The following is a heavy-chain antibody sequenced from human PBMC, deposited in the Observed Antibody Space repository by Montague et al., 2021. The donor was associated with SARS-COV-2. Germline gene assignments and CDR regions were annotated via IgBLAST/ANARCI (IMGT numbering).Heavy chain of an antibody. V-gene: IGHV3-23*01. D-gene: IGHD3-10*01. CDR1: GFTFSSYE. CDR3: AKDSYYYGLGYGMDV. CDR2: SSGSDGGT. J-gene: IGHJ6*02. Sequence: SLRLSCAASGFTFSSYEMNWVRQAPGKGLEWVSGSSGSDGGTHYADSVKGRFTISRDNSKYVLYLQMNSLRAEDTALYYCAKDSYYYGLGYGMDVWGQGTTVTVSS.